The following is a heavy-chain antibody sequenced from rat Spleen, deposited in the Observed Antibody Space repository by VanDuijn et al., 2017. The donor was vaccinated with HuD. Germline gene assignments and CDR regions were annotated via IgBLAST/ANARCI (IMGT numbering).Heavy chain of an antibody. J-gene: IGHJ2*01. CDR1: GFTFNNYW. V-gene: IGHV5-31*01. D-gene: IGHD1-12*02. Sequence: EVQLVESGGGLVQPGRSLKLSCVASGFTFNNYWMSWVRQAPGKGLEWVATISSGGGGTYYPDSVKGRFTISRDNAKSTLYLQMDSLRSEDTASYYCARHLGWPFDYWGQGVMVTVSS. CDR3: ARHLGWPFDY. CDR2: ISSGGGGT.